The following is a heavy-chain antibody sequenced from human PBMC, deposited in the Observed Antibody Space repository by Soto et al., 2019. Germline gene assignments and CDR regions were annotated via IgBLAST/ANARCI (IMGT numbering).Heavy chain of an antibody. CDR1: GYTFTNYG. D-gene: IGHD6-19*01. CDR3: ARDAAVGLFDY. Sequence: QVQLVQSGAEVKKPGASMKVSCKASGYTFTNYGISWVRQAPGQGLEWMGWINVYNGNTKYAQKLQXRVTMTTDTSTSTAYMELRSLRSDDTAVHFCARDAAVGLFDYWGQGTLVTVSS. V-gene: IGHV1-18*01. CDR2: INVYNGNT. J-gene: IGHJ4*02.